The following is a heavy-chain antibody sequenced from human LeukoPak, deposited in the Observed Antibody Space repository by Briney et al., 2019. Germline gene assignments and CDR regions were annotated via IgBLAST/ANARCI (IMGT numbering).Heavy chain of an antibody. Sequence: GGSLTLSCAASGFTFSSYWMHWVRQAPGKGLVWVSRINSDGSTTNHAHSVKGRVTSSRDNAKNTLYLQMNSPRAEDTAVYFCARDRYYIFDYWGQGAPVTVSS. D-gene: IGHD3-10*01. J-gene: IGHJ4*02. CDR2: INSDGSTT. V-gene: IGHV3-74*01. CDR1: GFTFSSYW. CDR3: ARDRYYIFDY.